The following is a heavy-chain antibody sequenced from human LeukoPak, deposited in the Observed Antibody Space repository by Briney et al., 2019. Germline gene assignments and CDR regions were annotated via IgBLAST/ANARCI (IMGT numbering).Heavy chain of an antibody. CDR2: ISSSGSTI. D-gene: IGHD6-13*01. V-gene: IGHV3-11*04. CDR3: ARRPYSSSWHHFDY. J-gene: IGHJ4*02. Sequence: GGSLRLSCAASGFTFSDNYMSWIRQAPGKGLEWVSYISSSGSTIYYADSVKGRFTISRDNAKNSLYLQMNSLRAEDTAVYYCARRPYSSSWHHFDYWGQGTLVTVSS. CDR1: GFTFSDNY.